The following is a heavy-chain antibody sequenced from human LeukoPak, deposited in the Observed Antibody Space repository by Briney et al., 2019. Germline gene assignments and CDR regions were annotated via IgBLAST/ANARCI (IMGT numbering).Heavy chain of an antibody. CDR3: VAYHGYKAEVGPE. CDR2: ISYDGSTK. D-gene: IGHD5-24*01. J-gene: IGHJ4*02. CDR1: GFTFSSYA. Sequence: GGSLRLSCAASGFTFSSYAMHWVRQAPGKGLEWVAVISYDGSTKYYPDSVKGRFTISRDSTKNTLYLQMNSLRAEDTAVYYCVAYHGYKAEVGPEWGQGTLVTVSS. V-gene: IGHV3-30*04.